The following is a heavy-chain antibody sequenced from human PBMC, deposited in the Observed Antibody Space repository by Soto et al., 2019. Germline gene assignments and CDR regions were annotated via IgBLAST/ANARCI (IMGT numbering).Heavy chain of an antibody. CDR2: ISHSGST. V-gene: IGHV4-4*02. CDR3: AARLFGSGPGTDKSFAY. J-gene: IGHJ4*02. CDR1: GDSINSSHW. D-gene: IGHD3-3*01. Sequence: SETLSLTCAVSGDSINSSHWWNWVRQPPGKGLEWIGQISHSGSTNYNPSLTSRVNKSVDKSKNHFSLKLTSVTAADTAVYYCAARLFGSGPGTDKSFAYGGKEPLVPVS.